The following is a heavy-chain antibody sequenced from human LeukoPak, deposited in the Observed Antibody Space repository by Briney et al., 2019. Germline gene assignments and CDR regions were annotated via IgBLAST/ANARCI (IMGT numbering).Heavy chain of an antibody. J-gene: IGHJ4*02. CDR1: GGSISSYY. D-gene: IGHD1-26*01. CDR3: ARDLRWEHWVADY. Sequence: SETLSLTCTVSGGSISSYYWGWIRQPPGKGLEWIGSIYHSGSTHYNPSLKSRVTISVDTSKNQFSLKLSSVTAADTAVYYCARDLRWEHWVADYWGQGTLVTVSS. V-gene: IGHV4-38-2*02. CDR2: IYHSGST.